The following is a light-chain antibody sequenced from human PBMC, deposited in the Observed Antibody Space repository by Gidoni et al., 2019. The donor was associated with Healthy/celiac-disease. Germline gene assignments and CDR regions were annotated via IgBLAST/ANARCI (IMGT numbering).Light chain of an antibody. V-gene: IGLV3-1*01. CDR2: QDS. J-gene: IGLJ1*01. CDR3: QAWDSSSYV. Sequence: SYELTHPPSVSVSPGQTASITCSGDKLGDKYACWYQQKPGQSPVLVIYQDSKRPSGIPARFSGSNSGNTATLTISGTQAMDEADYYCQAWDSSSYVFGTGTKVTVL. CDR1: KLGDKY.